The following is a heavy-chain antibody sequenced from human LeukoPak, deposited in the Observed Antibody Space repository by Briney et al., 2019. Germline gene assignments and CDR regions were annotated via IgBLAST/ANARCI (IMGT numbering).Heavy chain of an antibody. CDR1: GFSLSTTGVG. CDR3: AHKGRGSGSYNM. D-gene: IGHD3-10*01. Sequence: SGPTLVKPTQTLTLTCTFSGFSLSTTGVGVGWIRQSPGKALEWLAVNYWNDDKSYSPSLKSRLTITRDTSKNQVVLIMTNMDPVDTATYYCAHKGRGSGSYNMWGQGTLVTVSS. J-gene: IGHJ4*02. V-gene: IGHV2-5*01. CDR2: NYWNDDK.